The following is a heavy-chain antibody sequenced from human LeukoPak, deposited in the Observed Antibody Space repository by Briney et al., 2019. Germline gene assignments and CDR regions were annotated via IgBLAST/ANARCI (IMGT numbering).Heavy chain of an antibody. D-gene: IGHD6-13*01. CDR1: GFTFSSYW. CDR3: ARLSSSSWPFDI. J-gene: IGHJ3*02. CDR2: INQDQNEI. Sequence: GESLRLSCAASGFTFSSYWMTWGRQAPGKGLEWVSSINQDQNEIHYVYSVRCRFTISRDNDKNSLYLQMNRLRAEDTAVYYCARLSSSSWPFDIWGQGTMVTVSS. V-gene: IGHV3-7*01.